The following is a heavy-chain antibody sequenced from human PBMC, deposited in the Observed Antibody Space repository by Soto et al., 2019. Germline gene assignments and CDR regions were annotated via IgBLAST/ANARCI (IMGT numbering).Heavy chain of an antibody. J-gene: IGHJ4*02. CDR1: GFTLSSNY. CDR3: ARGASGHSYRSPTFDY. V-gene: IGHV3-66*01. Sequence: EVQLVESGGGLVRPGGSLRLSCAVSGFTLSSNYMSWFRRVPGQGLDWVSIFFGAGSTYYSDSVRGRFTISRDTSKNTLYLQMNNLRAEDTAVYYCARGASGHSYRSPTFDYWGQGTLVTVSS. D-gene: IGHD3-16*02. CDR2: FFGAGST.